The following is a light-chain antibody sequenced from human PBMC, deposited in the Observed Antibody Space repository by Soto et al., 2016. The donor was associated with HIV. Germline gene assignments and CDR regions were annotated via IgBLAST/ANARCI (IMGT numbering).Light chain of an antibody. Sequence: DIQMTQSPSSLSAYIGDRVTITCRASQMINSYLNWYQQKPGKAPKLLIYAASSLHVGVPSRFTGSGSGTDFTLTISSLQPEDSASYFCLQDYTYPYTFGQGTKLEIK. CDR3: LQDYTYPYT. CDR1: QMINSY. CDR2: AAS. J-gene: IGKJ2*01. V-gene: IGKV1-39*01.